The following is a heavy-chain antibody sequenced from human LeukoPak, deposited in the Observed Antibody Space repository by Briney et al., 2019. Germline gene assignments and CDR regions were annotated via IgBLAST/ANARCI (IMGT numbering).Heavy chain of an antibody. J-gene: IGHJ4*02. V-gene: IGHV3-53*01. Sequence: GGSLSLSCAASGFSVSSNYMGWVRQAPGRGLEWVSVIYSGNSTYSADSVKGRFTISRDNSKNTLYLQMNSLRAEDTAVYYCARLYDSSGPFDYWGQGTLVTVSS. CDR3: ARLYDSSGPFDY. CDR1: GFSVSSNY. CDR2: IYSGNST. D-gene: IGHD3-22*01.